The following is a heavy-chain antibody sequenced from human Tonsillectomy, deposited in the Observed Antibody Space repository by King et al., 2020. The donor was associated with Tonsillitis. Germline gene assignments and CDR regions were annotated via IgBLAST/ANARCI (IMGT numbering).Heavy chain of an antibody. CDR2: IRSKAYGGTT. V-gene: IGHV3-49*05. J-gene: IGHJ4*02. CDR3: TRTDIVVVVAALGFDY. CDR1: GFTFGDYA. Sequence: VQLVESGGGLVKPGRSLRLSCTASGFTFGDYAMSRFRQAPGKGLEWVGFIRSKAYGGTTEYAASVKGRFTISRDDSKSIAYLQMNSLKTEDTAVYYCTRTDIVVVVAALGFDYWGQGTLVTVSS. D-gene: IGHD2-15*01.